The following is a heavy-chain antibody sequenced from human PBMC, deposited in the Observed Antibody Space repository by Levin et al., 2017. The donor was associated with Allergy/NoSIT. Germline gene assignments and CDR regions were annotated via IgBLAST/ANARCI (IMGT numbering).Heavy chain of an antibody. Sequence: SCAASGFTFDDYAMHWVRQSPGKGLEWVAGIRWNSGSIGYADSVKGRFTISRDNAKKTLDLQMNSLRPEDTALYYCAKDQHGWESSIEYWGQGTLVTVSS. CDR2: IRWNSGSI. V-gene: IGHV3-9*01. D-gene: IGHD1-26*01. CDR1: GFTFDDYA. J-gene: IGHJ4*02. CDR3: AKDQHGWESSIEY.